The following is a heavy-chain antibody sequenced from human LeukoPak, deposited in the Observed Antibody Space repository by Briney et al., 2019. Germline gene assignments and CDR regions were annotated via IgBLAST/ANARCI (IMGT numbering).Heavy chain of an antibody. J-gene: IGHJ4*02. V-gene: IGHV3-23*01. CDR3: AIHNDYYDSSGYFDY. CDR2: ISGSGGST. D-gene: IGHD3-22*01. Sequence: GGSLRLSCAASGFTFSSYAMSWVRQAPGKGLEWVSAISGSGGSTYYADSVKGRFTISRDNSMNTLYLQMNSLRAEDTAVYYCAIHNDYYDSSGYFDYWGQGTLVTVSS. CDR1: GFTFSSYA.